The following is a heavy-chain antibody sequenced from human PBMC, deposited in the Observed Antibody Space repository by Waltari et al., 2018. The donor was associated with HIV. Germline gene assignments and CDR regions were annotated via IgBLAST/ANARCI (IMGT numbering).Heavy chain of an antibody. CDR3: ARASEGNNYFDN. CDR2: INTKTGNP. Sequence: QVQLVQSGSELKDPGASVKVSCKASVYTFTKYAFNWVRQAPGQGLEWVGWINTKTGNPMYAQGFTGRFVFSLDTSVTTAYLEISSLRAEDTAVYYCARASEGNNYFDNWGQGTLVTVSS. V-gene: IGHV7-4-1*02. J-gene: IGHJ4*01. CDR1: VYTFTKYA.